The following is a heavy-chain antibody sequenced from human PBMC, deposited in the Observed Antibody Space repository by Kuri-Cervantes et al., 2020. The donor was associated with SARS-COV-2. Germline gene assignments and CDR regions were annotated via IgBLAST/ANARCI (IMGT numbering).Heavy chain of an antibody. CDR1: GGTFRSYA. CDR3: VRSISSSWYRYGMDV. V-gene: IGHV1-69*13. Sequence: SVHVSCKASGGTFRSYAISWVRQAPGQGLEWMGGIIPIFGTANYAQKFQGRVTITADESTSTAYMELSSPRSEDTAVYYCVRSISSSWYRYGMDVWGQGTTVTVSS. CDR2: IIPIFGTA. D-gene: IGHD6-13*01. J-gene: IGHJ6*02.